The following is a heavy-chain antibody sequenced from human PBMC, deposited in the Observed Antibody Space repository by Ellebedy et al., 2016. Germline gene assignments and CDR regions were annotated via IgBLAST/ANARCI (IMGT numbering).Heavy chain of an antibody. J-gene: IGHJ5*02. CDR2: IYYSGST. V-gene: IGHV4-59*01. CDR3: ARGGSGWGPNWFDP. Sequence: SETLSLTCTVSGGSISSYYWSWIRQPPGKGLEWIGYIYYSGSTNYNPSLKSRVTISVDTSKNQFSLKLSSVTAAETAVYYCARGGSGWGPNWFDPWGQGTLVTVSS. D-gene: IGHD6-19*01. CDR1: GGSISSYY.